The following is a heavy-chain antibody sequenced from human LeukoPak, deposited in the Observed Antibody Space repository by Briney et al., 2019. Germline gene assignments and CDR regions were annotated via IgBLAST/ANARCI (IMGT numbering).Heavy chain of an antibody. CDR2: ISAYNGNT. J-gene: IGHJ5*02. D-gene: IGHD2-2*01. CDR1: GYTFTSYG. Sequence: ASVKVSCKASGYTFTSYGISWVRQAPGQGLEWMGWISAYNGNTNYAQKLQGRVTMTTDTSTSTAYMELRSLRSDDTAVYYCARVKLVSAAKTGSYIDPWGQGTLVTVSS. V-gene: IGHV1-18*01. CDR3: ARVKLVSAAKTGSYIDP.